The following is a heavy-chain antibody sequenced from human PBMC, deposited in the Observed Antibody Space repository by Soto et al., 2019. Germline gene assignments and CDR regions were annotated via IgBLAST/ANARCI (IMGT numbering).Heavy chain of an antibody. CDR1: GGSISSYY. Sequence: SETLSLTCTVSGGSISSYYWSWIRQPPGKGLEWIGYIYYSGSTNYNPSLKSRVTISVDTSKSQFSLKLSSVTAADTAVYYCARYRAEYCSSTSCYIYYGMDVWGQGTTVTVSS. CDR2: IYYSGST. CDR3: ARYRAEYCSSTSCYIYYGMDV. J-gene: IGHJ6*02. D-gene: IGHD2-2*02. V-gene: IGHV4-59*01.